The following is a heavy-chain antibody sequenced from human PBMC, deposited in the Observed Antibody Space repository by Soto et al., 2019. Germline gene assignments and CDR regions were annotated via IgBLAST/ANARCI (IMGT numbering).Heavy chain of an antibody. CDR3: ARDDVLCDGGRCYGVPLDA. CDR1: GFTVSSKY. J-gene: IGHJ6*04. V-gene: IGHV3-66*01. CDR2: IQSGGPT. Sequence: GGSLRLSCAASGFTVSSKYMSWVRQAPGKGLEWVSLIQSGGPTYYADSVKGGFTISRDTSENTLHLQMDSLRAEDTAVYYCARDDVLCDGGRCYGVPLDAWGKGTTVTVSS. D-gene: IGHD2-15*01.